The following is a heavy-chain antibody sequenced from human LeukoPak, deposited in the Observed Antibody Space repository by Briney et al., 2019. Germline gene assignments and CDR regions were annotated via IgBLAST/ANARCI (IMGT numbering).Heavy chain of an antibody. CDR3: ARWLQDY. Sequence: PGGSLRLSCVASGFTFRSYGMHWVRQAPGRGLEWEAVIWSDGSEKYYADSVKGRFTISRDNSNSTLFLQMHSLRGEDTAVYYCARWLQDYWGQGTLVTVSS. D-gene: IGHD5-24*01. CDR2: IWSDGSEK. CDR1: GFTFRSYG. V-gene: IGHV3-33*01. J-gene: IGHJ4*02.